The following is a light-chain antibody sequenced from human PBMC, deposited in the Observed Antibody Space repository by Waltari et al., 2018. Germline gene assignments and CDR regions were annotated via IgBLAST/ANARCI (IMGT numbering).Light chain of an antibody. CDR3: HSRDASGVAGS. J-gene: IGLJ2*01. CDR2: DKN. Sequence: SSELTQDPAVSVAMGQTVRITCQGDSLRSYYASWYQQRPGQAPKLVIYDKNNRPPGVPDRFSGSSSHNTGSLTITGAQAEDEASYYCHSRDASGVAGSFGGGTKLTVL. V-gene: IGLV3-19*01. CDR1: SLRSYY.